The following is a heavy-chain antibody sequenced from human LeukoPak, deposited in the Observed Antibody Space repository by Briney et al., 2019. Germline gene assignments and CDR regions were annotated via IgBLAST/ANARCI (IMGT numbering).Heavy chain of an antibody. V-gene: IGHV3-11*01. Sequence: GGSLRLSCAASGFTFSDYYMSWIRQAPGKGLEGVSYISSSGSTIYYADSVKGRFTISRDNAKNSVYLQMNSLRAEDTAVYYCARQDYYDSSGYPNWGQGTLVTVSS. J-gene: IGHJ4*02. CDR3: ARQDYYDSSGYPN. D-gene: IGHD3-22*01. CDR1: GFTFSDYY. CDR2: ISSSGSTI.